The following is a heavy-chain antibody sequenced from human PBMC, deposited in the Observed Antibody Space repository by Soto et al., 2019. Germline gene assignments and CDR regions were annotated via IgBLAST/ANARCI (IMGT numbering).Heavy chain of an antibody. CDR2: ISAYNGNT. Sequence: ASVKVSCKASGYTFTSYGISWVRQAPGQGLEWMGWISAYNGNTNYAQKLQGRVTMTTDTSTSTAYMELRSLRSDDTAVYYCARVGSGRDWNYGYGVYWGQGTLVTVSS. CDR3: ARVGSGRDWNYGYGVY. CDR1: GYTFTSYG. V-gene: IGHV1-18*01. D-gene: IGHD1-7*01. J-gene: IGHJ4*02.